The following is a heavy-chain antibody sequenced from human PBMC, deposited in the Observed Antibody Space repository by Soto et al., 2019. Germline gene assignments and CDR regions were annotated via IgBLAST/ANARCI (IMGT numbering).Heavy chain of an antibody. D-gene: IGHD3-22*01. Sequence: SVKVSCKASGGTFSSYAISWVRQAPGQGLEWMGGIIPIFGTANYAQKFQGRVTITADKSTSTAYMELSSLRSEDTAVYYCARGGHSYDSSAYSSNDAFDIWGQGTMVTVSS. CDR3: ARGGHSYDSSAYSSNDAFDI. CDR1: GGTFSSYA. V-gene: IGHV1-69*06. J-gene: IGHJ3*02. CDR2: IIPIFGTA.